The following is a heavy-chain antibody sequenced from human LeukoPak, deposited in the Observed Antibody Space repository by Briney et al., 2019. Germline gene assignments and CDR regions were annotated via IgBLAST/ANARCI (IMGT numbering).Heavy chain of an antibody. Sequence: GGSLRLSCAASGFTFSSYAMSWVRQAAGKVLEWVSAISGSGGSTYYADSVKGRFTISRDNSKNTLYLQMNSLRAEDTAVYYCAKGVGGVIQLWFGSWGQGTLVTVSS. J-gene: IGHJ4*02. CDR1: GFTFSSYA. V-gene: IGHV3-23*01. CDR2: ISGSGGST. D-gene: IGHD5-18*01. CDR3: AKGVGGVIQLWFGS.